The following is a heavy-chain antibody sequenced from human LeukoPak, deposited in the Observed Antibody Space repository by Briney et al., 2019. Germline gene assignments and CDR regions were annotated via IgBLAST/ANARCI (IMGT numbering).Heavy chain of an antibody. CDR2: ISYDGSNK. V-gene: IGHV3-30-3*01. J-gene: IGHJ3*02. Sequence: PGGSLRLSCAASGFTFSSYAMSWVRQAPGKGLEWVAVISYDGSNKYYADSVKGRFTISRDNSKNTLYLQMNSLRAEDTAVYYCARDRIVVVTRLDIWGQGTMVTVSS. CDR1: GFTFSSYA. CDR3: ARDRIVVVTRLDI. D-gene: IGHD2-21*02.